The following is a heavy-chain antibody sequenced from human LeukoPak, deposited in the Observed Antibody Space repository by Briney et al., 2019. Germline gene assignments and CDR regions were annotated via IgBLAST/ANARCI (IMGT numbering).Heavy chain of an antibody. D-gene: IGHD3-22*01. CDR2: INTGSGNT. CDR1: GYTFVTYA. V-gene: IGHV1-3*04. CDR3: ARAGGDYYDSSAYPLDY. J-gene: IGHJ4*02. Sequence: ASVKVSCKASGYTFVTYAVHWVRQAPGQRLEWMGWINTGSGNTRYSQIFQGRVTITRDTSAGTAYMELSSLRSEDTAVYYCARAGGDYYDSSAYPLDYWGQGTLVTVSS.